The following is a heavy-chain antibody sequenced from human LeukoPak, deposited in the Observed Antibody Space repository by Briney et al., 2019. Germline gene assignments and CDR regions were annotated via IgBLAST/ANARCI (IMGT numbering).Heavy chain of an antibody. V-gene: IGHV3-21*01. D-gene: IGHD2-8*01. J-gene: IGHJ4*02. CDR2: ISSSSSYI. CDR3: ARDGILMVYAIHY. Sequence: PGGSLRLSCAASGFTFSSYSMNWVRQAPGKGLEWVSSISSSSSYIYYAGSVKGRFTISRDNAKNSLYLQLNSLRAEDTAVYYCARDGILMVYAIHYWGQGTLVTVSS. CDR1: GFTFSSYS.